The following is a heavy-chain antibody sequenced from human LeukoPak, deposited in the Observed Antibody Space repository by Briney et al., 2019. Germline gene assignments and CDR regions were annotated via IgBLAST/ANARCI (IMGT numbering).Heavy chain of an antibody. CDR1: GGSISSSSYY. V-gene: IGHV4-61*05. CDR2: IYYSGST. J-gene: IGHJ3*02. Sequence: SETLSLTCTVSGGSISSSSYYWGWIRQPPGKGLEWIGYIYYSGSTNYNPSLKSRVTISVDTSKNQFSLKLSSVTAADTAVYYCAATYSYGTDAFDIWGQGTMVTVSS. CDR3: AATYSYGTDAFDI. D-gene: IGHD5-18*01.